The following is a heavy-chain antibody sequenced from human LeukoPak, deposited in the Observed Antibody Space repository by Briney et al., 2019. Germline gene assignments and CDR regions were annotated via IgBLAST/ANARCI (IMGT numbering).Heavy chain of an antibody. CDR2: IYSGGST. V-gene: IGHV3-66*01. D-gene: IGHD4-23*01. Sequence: GGSLRLSCAASGFTVSSNYMSWVRQAPGKGLEWVSVIYSGGSTYYADSVKGRFTISRDNSKNTLYLQMTSLRAEDTAVYYCARREVTPYNWFDPWGQGTLVTVSS. CDR1: GFTVSSNY. CDR3: ARREVTPYNWFDP. J-gene: IGHJ5*02.